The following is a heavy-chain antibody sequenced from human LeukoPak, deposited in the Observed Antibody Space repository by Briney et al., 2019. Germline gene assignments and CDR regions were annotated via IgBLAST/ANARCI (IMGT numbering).Heavy chain of an antibody. D-gene: IGHD1-7*01. J-gene: IGHJ4*02. V-gene: IGHV3-23*01. CDR1: GFTLSSFD. Sequence: GGSRRTSCAASGFTLSSFDMSWVGQAPGKGLEWVSSISGSGDNTCYADSVKDRFSLSRDNSKTPVSLLMNSLRAEDTAVYYCAKGRGTAVTCAANYWGQGTLVTVSS. CDR3: AKGRGTAVTCAANY. CDR2: ISGSGDNT.